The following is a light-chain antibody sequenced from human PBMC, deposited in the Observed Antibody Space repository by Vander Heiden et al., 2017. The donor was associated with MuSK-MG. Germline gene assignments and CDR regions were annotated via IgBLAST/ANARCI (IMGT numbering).Light chain of an antibody. Sequence: DIQMTQSPSSLSASVGDRVTITCRASQSISSYLNWYQQKPGKAPKLLIYAASSLQSGVPSRFSGSGSGTDFTLTISSRQPEDFAANYCQQNDGNPPVTFGRGTKVDIK. CDR1: QSISSY. J-gene: IGKJ3*01. V-gene: IGKV1-39*01. CDR3: QQNDGNPPVT. CDR2: AAS.